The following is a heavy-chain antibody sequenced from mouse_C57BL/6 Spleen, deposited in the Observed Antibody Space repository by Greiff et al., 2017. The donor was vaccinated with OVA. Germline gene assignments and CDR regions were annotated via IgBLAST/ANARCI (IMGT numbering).Heavy chain of an antibody. J-gene: IGHJ2*01. CDR3: ARYYYGRGNYFDY. D-gene: IGHD1-1*01. V-gene: IGHV1-50*01. CDR1: GYTFTSYW. Sequence: QVQLQQSGAELVKPGASVKLSCKASGYTFTSYWMQWVKQRPGQGLEWIGEIDPSDSYTNYNQKFKGKATLTVDTSSSTAYMQLSSLTSEDAAVYDCARYYYGRGNYFDYWGKGTTLTVSS. CDR2: IDPSDSYT.